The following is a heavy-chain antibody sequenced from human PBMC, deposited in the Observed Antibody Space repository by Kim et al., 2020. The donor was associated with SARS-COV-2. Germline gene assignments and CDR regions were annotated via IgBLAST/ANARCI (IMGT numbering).Heavy chain of an antibody. CDR2: IYYSGST. D-gene: IGHD6-19*01. J-gene: IGHJ1*01. Sequence: SETLSLTCTVSGGSISSSSYYWGWIRQPPGKGLEWIGSIYYSGSTYYNPSLKSRVTISVDTSKNQFSLKLSSVTAADTAVYYCASLFDSSGWYVEYFQRCGQCTLVTVSS. CDR3: ASLFDSSGWYVEYFQR. V-gene: IGHV4-39*01. CDR1: GGSISSSSYY.